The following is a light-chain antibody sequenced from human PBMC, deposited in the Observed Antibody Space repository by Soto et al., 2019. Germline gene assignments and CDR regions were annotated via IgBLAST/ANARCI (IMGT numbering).Light chain of an antibody. CDR2: DAS. CDR3: QQYDNLPPFT. V-gene: IGKV1-33*01. CDR1: QDINNF. Sequence: DIQMTQSPSSLSASLGDRGTFTCHASQDINNFLNWYQQKPPKAPKLLIYDASNLETGVPSRFSGSGSATDFTSTISSLQPEDIATYYCQQYDNLPPFTFGQGTRLEIK. J-gene: IGKJ5*01.